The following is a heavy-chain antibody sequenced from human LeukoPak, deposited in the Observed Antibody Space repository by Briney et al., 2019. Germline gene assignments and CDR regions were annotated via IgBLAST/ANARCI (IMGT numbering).Heavy chain of an antibody. Sequence: PSETLSLTRTVSNYSISSDYYWGWIRQPPGKGLEWIGYIYYSGSTNYNPSLKSRVTISVDTSKNQFSLKLSSVTAADTAVYYCARTSDSSGNFDYWGQGTLVTVSS. J-gene: IGHJ4*02. CDR2: IYYSGST. D-gene: IGHD3-22*01. CDR1: NYSISSDYY. V-gene: IGHV4-61*01. CDR3: ARTSDSSGNFDY.